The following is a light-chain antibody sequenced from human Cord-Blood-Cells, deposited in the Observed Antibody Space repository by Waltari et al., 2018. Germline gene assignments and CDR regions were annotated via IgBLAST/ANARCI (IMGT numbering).Light chain of an antibody. CDR2: AAS. CDR1: QSISSY. J-gene: IGKJ1*01. Sequence: DIHMTQSPSSLSASVGDRVTITCRASQSISSYLNWYQKKPGKAPKLLIYAASSLQSGVPSRFSGSGSGADFTLTISSLQPEDFATYYCQQSYSTPWTFGQGTKGEIK. V-gene: IGKV1-39*01. CDR3: QQSYSTPWT.